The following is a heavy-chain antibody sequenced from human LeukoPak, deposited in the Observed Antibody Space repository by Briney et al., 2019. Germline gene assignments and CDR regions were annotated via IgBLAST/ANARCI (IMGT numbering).Heavy chain of an antibody. CDR3: ARGGGSSGRDY. CDR1: GYTFTSYY. D-gene: IGHD6-25*01. J-gene: IGHJ4*02. V-gene: IGHV1-46*01. CDR2: INPSGGST. Sequence: ASVKVSCKASGYTFTSYYMHWVRQAPGQGLEWVGIINPSGGSTSYAQKFQGRVTMTRDMSTSTVYMELSSLRSEDPAVYYCARGGGSSGRDYWGQGTLVTVSS.